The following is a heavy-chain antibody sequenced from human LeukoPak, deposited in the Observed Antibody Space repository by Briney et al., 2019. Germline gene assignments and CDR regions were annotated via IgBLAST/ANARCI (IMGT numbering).Heavy chain of an antibody. CDR2: IYYSGST. CDR1: GGSISSYY. CDR3: ARVKSAGRIGYLLGPPPSFDY. Sequence: SETLSLTCTVSGGSISSYYWSWIRQPPGKGLEWIGYIYYSGSTNYNPSLKSRISISVDTSKNQFSLKLSSVTAADTAVYYCARVKSAGRIGYLLGPPPSFDYWGQGTLVTVSS. D-gene: IGHD3-22*01. V-gene: IGHV4-59*01. J-gene: IGHJ4*02.